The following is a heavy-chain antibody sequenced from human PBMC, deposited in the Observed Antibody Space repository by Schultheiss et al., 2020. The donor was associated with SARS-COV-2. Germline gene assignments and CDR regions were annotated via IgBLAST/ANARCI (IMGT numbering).Heavy chain of an antibody. CDR1: GGTFSSYA. V-gene: IGHV1-69*04. CDR3: ARDQTIFAHLWFDP. J-gene: IGHJ5*02. D-gene: IGHD3-3*01. CDR2: IIPILGIA. Sequence: SVKVSCKASGGTFSSYAISWVRQAPGQGLEWMGRIIPILGIANYAQKFQGRVTITADKSTSTAYMELSSLRSDDTAVYYCARDQTIFAHLWFDPWGQGTLVTVSS.